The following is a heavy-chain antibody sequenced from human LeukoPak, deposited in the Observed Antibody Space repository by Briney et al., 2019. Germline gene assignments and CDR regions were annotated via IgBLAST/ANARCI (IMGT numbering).Heavy chain of an antibody. J-gene: IGHJ5*02. Sequence: SETLSLTCTVSGDSITKYYWNWIRQSPGKGLELIGYIYNIGSTHYNPSLKNRVAISADSSKNQFYLRLRSVTAADTAVYYCARRVISVRPITSDNWFAPWGQGILVTVSS. V-gene: IGHV4-59*08. CDR2: IYNIGST. CDR1: GDSITKYY. CDR3: ARRVISVRPITSDNWFAP. D-gene: IGHD3-10*01.